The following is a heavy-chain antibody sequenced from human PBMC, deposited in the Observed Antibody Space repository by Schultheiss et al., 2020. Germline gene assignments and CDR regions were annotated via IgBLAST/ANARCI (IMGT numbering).Heavy chain of an antibody. Sequence: SETLSLTCAVSGGSISSSNWWSWVRQPPGKGLEWIGEIYHSGSTNYNPSLKSRVTISVDKSKNQFSLKLSSVTAADTAVYYCARSPRSSGLRTFFDYWGQGTLVTVSS. D-gene: IGHD3-22*01. J-gene: IGHJ4*02. CDR2: IYHSGST. V-gene: IGHV4-4*02. CDR3: ARSPRSSGLRTFFDY. CDR1: GGSISSSNW.